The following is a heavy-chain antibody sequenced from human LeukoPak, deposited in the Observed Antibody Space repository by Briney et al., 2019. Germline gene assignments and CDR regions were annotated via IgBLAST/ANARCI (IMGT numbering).Heavy chain of an antibody. CDR3: AREVSMNYGGNPGGLGY. Sequence: PGGSLRLSCAASGFTISSNYMSWVRQAPGKGLEWVSIIYSGYSTYYADSVKGRFTISRDNSKNMLYLQMNSLRADDTAVYYCAREVSMNYGGNPGGLGYWGQGTLVTVSS. V-gene: IGHV3-53*01. J-gene: IGHJ4*02. CDR1: GFTISSNY. CDR2: IYSGYST. D-gene: IGHD4-23*01.